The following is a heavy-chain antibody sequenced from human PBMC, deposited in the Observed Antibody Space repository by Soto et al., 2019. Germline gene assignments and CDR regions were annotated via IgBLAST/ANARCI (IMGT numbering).Heavy chain of an antibody. CDR3: GRTLVYGHMEA. CDR2: IYRSGST. J-gene: IGHJ6*03. Sequence: SETLSLTCTVSGDSVRNQYWSWIRRPPGRGLEWIGYIYRSGSTKYNPSLKSRLTISVDTSKNQFSLKLSSVTAADTAVYYFGRTLVYGHMEAWGKGPTVTFSS. V-gene: IGHV4-4*09. D-gene: IGHD3-10*01. CDR1: GDSVRNQY.